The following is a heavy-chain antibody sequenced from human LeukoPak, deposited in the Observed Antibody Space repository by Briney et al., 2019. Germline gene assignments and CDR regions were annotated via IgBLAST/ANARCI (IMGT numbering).Heavy chain of an antibody. CDR2: IHPNSGGT. CDR3: ARDGEGAVAFDY. V-gene: IGHV1-2*02. Sequence: ASVKVSCKASGNTLTGYYMHWVRQAPGQGLEWMGWIHPNSGGTNYAQKFQGRVTMTRDTSISTAYMELSRLRPDDTAVYYCARDGEGAVAFDYWGQGTLVTVSS. CDR1: GNTLTGYY. J-gene: IGHJ4*02. D-gene: IGHD6-19*01.